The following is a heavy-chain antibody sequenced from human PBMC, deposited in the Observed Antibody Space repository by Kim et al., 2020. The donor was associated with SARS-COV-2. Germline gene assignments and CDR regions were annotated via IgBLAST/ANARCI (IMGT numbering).Heavy chain of an antibody. CDR1: GFTFSSYA. Sequence: GGSLRLSCAASGFTFSSYAMHWVRQAPGKGLEWVAVIWYDGSNKYYADSVKGRFTISRDNSKNTLYLQMNSLRAEDTAVYYCAKDPREGFYFDYWGQGTLVTVSS. V-gene: IGHV3-33*06. CDR2: IWYDGSNK. J-gene: IGHJ4*02. CDR3: AKDPREGFYFDY.